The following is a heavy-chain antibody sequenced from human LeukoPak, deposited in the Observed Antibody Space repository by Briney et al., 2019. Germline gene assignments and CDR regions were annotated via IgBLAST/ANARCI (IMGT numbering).Heavy chain of an antibody. CDR2: ISYDGSNK. D-gene: IGHD1-26*01. Sequence: GGSLRLSCAASGFTFSSYGMHKVRQAPAKVLEWVAVISYDGSNKYFADFVKGRFNISRDNSKNTRYLQMNSMRAEDTAVYYWALFPQWDPIDYWGQGTLVTVSS. CDR3: ALFPQWDPIDY. J-gene: IGHJ4*02. CDR1: GFTFSSYG. V-gene: IGHV3-30*03.